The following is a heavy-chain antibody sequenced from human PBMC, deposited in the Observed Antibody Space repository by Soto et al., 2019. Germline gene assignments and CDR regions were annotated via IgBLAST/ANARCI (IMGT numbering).Heavy chain of an antibody. CDR3: AKEDPSYYGSGSHLGIDY. D-gene: IGHD3-10*01. CDR1: GFTFSSYA. J-gene: IGHJ4*02. Sequence: GGSLRLSCAASGFTFSSYAMSWVRQAPGKGLEWVSAISGSGGSTYYADSVKGRFTISRDNSKNTLYLQMNSLRAEDTAVYYCAKEDPSYYGSGSHLGIDYWGQGTLVTVSS. V-gene: IGHV3-23*01. CDR2: ISGSGGST.